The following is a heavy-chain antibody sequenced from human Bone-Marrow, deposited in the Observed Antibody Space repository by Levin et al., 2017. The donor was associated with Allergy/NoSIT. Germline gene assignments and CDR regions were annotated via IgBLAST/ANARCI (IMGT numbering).Heavy chain of an antibody. CDR3: ARDKRDRIVGIGNYFDY. D-gene: IGHD1-14*01. CDR2: INPNSGDT. CDR1: GYTFTDFH. J-gene: IGHJ4*02. V-gene: IGHV1-2*06. Sequence: GESLKISCKASGYTFTDFHVHWVRQAPGQGPEWMGRINPNSGDTTYAQKLQGRVSLTRDTSANVFYMELSRLRSYDTAVYYCARDKRDRIVGIGNYFDYWGQGTLVTVSS.